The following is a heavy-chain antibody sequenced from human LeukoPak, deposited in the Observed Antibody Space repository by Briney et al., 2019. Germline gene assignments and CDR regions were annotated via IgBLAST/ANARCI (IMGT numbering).Heavy chain of an antibody. V-gene: IGHV1-18*01. J-gene: IGHJ4*02. Sequence: ASVNVSCKALGYTFISFGISWARQAPGQGLEWMGRISTYNGDTKTAQNLQGRVTMTTDTSTSTAYMELRSLSSDDTAVYYCAREDLVRGVIGPDYWGQGTLVTVSS. CDR3: AREDLVRGVIGPDY. CDR1: GYTFISFG. CDR2: ISTYNGDT. D-gene: IGHD3-10*01.